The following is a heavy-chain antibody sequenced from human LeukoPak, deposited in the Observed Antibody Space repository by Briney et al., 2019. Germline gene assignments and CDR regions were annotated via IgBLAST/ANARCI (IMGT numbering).Heavy chain of an antibody. CDR1: GYSFTSYW. CDR2: IYPGDSDT. CDR3: ARQSVVRGVNYFDY. J-gene: IGHJ4*02. Sequence: GESLKISCKGSGYSFTSYWIGWVRQMPGKGLEWMGIIYPGDSDTRYSPSFQGQVTISADKSLSTAYLQWSSLKASDTAMYYSARQSVVRGVNYFDYWGQGTLVTVSS. V-gene: IGHV5-51*01. D-gene: IGHD3-10*01.